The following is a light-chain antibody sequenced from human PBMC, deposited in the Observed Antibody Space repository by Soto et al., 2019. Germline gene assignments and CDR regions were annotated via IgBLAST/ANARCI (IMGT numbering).Light chain of an antibody. V-gene: IGKV2-24*01. CDR1: QSLAHSNGDTY. Sequence: VMTQSPLSSPVTLGQPASISCRSSQSLAHSNGDTYLSWIHQRPGQPPRLLIYRVSNRLSGVPDRFSGSGSGTDFTLKISRVEAEDVGVFYCMQATHFPRTLGQGTKVDIK. J-gene: IGKJ1*01. CDR2: RVS. CDR3: MQATHFPRT.